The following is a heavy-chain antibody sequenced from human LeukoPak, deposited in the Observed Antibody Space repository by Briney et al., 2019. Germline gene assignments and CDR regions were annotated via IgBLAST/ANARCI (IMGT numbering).Heavy chain of an antibody. D-gene: IGHD3-22*01. CDR1: GGSISSYY. J-gene: IGHJ4*02. Sequence: SETLSLTCTVSGGSISSYYWSWIRQPPGKGLEWIGNIYYSGSTNYNPSLKSRVTISVDTSKNQFSLKLNSVTAADTAVYYCAREGGYFRPLDYSGQGTLVTVSS. CDR2: IYYSGST. CDR3: AREGGYFRPLDY. V-gene: IGHV4-59*01.